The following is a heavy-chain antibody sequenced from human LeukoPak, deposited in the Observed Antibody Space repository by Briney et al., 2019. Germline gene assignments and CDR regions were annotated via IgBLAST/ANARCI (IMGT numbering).Heavy chain of an antibody. D-gene: IGHD3-10*01. J-gene: IGHJ5*02. V-gene: IGHV4-39*01. Sequence: SETLSLTCTVSGGSISSSSYYWGWIRQPPGKGLEWIGSIYYSGSTYYNPSLKSRVTISVDTSKNQFSLKLSSVTAADTAVYYCARRRGSGSYSSTFLFYPWGQGTLVTVSS. CDR1: GGSISSSSYY. CDR2: IYYSGST. CDR3: ARRRGSGSYSSTFLFYP.